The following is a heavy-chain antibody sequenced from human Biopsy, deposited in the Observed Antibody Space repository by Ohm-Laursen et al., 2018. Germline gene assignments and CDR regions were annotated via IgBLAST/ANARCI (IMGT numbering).Heavy chain of an antibody. V-gene: IGHV3-21*01. Sequence: SLRLSCSAPGFTLSSYSMNWVRQTPGKGLEWVSTISSSSDNIYYVDSVKGRFTIPRDNAKNSLYLQMNSLRAEDTAVYYCARSRGSSGIATIYYYGMDVWGQGTTVTVSS. CDR2: ISSSSDNI. J-gene: IGHJ6*02. CDR3: ARSRGSSGIATIYYYGMDV. D-gene: IGHD3-10*01. CDR1: GFTLSSYS.